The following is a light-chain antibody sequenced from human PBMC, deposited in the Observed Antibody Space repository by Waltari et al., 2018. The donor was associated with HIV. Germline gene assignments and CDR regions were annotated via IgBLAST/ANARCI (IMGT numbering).Light chain of an antibody. CDR1: STYVDTF. CDR2: YFN. Sequence: QSALTQPPSVSGSPGQSLTISFTGTSTYVDTFVSLYQHYPGQAPKVIIYYFNKRPSGVPDRFSASKSGNTAFLTISGLQAEDEAEYHCCSHAGNFIFAFGTGTKVTVL. CDR3: CSHAGNFIFA. J-gene: IGLJ1*01. V-gene: IGLV2-11*01.